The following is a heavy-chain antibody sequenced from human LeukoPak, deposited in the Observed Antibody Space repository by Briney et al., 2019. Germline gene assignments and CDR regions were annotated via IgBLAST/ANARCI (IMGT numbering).Heavy chain of an antibody. CDR3: ARRGDSSGSLDY. D-gene: IGHD6-19*01. J-gene: IGHJ4*02. CDR1: GGPINSYY. V-gene: IGHV4-59*01. Sequence: SETLSLTCTVSGGPINSYYWSWIRQPPRKGLEWIWYIYYSGSTNYNPSLKSRVTISVDTSKNQFSLKLSSVTAADTAVYYCARRGDSSGSLDYWGQGTLVTVSS. CDR2: IYYSGST.